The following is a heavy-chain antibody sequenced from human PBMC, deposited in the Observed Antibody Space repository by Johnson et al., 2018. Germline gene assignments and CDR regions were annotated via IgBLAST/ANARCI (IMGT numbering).Heavy chain of an antibody. CDR1: GFTFSGSG. D-gene: IGHD5-24*01. CDR2: VWYDGSER. CDR3: ARDWEAMATITRYFQH. V-gene: IGHV3-33*01. Sequence: QVQLQESGGGLVQPGGSLRLSCAASGFTFSGSGMHWVRQAPGKGLEWVAVVWYDGSERFYADSVKGRFTISRDNSKNTVFLQMNSLRAEDTAVYYCARDWEAMATITRYFQHWGQGTLVTVSS. J-gene: IGHJ1*01.